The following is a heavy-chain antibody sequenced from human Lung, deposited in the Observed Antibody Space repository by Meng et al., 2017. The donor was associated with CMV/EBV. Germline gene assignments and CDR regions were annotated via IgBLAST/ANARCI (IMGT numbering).Heavy chain of an antibody. CDR1: GGSISSSY. Sequence: LSFTVSGGSISSSYWSWIRQPPGKGLEWIGYISYTGSTNYNPSLKSRVTISLDTSKNQFSLRLNSVTAADTALYYCARDGTGFYFDYWGQGTLVTVSS. V-gene: IGHV4-59*01. CDR2: ISYTGST. CDR3: ARDGTGFYFDY. D-gene: IGHD3/OR15-3a*01. J-gene: IGHJ4*02.